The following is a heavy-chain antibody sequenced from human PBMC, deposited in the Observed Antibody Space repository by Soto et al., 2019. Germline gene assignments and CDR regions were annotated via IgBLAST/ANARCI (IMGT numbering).Heavy chain of an antibody. D-gene: IGHD2-2*01. CDR3: XKGVPAAXXRADRIDY. J-gene: IGHJ4*02. CDR2: ISGGDVST. V-gene: IGHV3-23*01. CDR1: GFTFGSYA. Sequence: EVQLLESGGGLVQPGGSLRLSCAASGFTFGSYAMSWVRQAPGKGLEWVSAISGGDVSTYYADSVKGRFTISRDNSKNTLYLQMNSLGAEDTAVYYCXKGVPAAXXRADRIDYWGQGTLVTVSS.